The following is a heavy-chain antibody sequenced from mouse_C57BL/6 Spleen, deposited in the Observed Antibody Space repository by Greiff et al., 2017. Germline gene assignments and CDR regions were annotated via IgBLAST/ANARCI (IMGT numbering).Heavy chain of an antibody. CDR2: IDPSDSYT. CDR3: ARRGEWLPGAY. D-gene: IGHD2-2*01. Sequence: VQLQQPGAELVKPGASVKLSCKASGYTFTSYWMQWVKQRPGQGLEWIGEIDPSDSYTNYNQKFKGKATLTVDTSSSPAYMQLSSLTSEDSAVYYCARRGEWLPGAYWGQGTLVTVSA. J-gene: IGHJ3*01. CDR1: GYTFTSYW. V-gene: IGHV1-50*01.